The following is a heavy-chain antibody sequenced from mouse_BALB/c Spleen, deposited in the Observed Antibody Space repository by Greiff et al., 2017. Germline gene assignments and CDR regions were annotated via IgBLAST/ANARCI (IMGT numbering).Heavy chain of an antibody. CDR3: ARDKEGYRYDYLDY. CDR2: IRNKANGYTT. D-gene: IGHD2-14*01. V-gene: IGHV7-3*02. Sequence: EVQRVESGGGLVQPGGSLRLSCATSGFTFTDYYMSWVRQPPGKALEWLGFIRNKANGYTTEYSASVKGRFTISRDNSQSILYLQMNTLRAEDSATYYCARDKEGYRYDYLDYWGQGTTLTVSS. J-gene: IGHJ2*01. CDR1: GFTFTDYY.